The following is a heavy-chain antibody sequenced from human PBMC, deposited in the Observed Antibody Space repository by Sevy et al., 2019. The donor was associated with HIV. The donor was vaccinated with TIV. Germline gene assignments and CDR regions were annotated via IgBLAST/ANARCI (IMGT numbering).Heavy chain of an antibody. J-gene: IGHJ4*02. D-gene: IGHD3-3*01. V-gene: IGHV4-34*01. CDR1: GGSFSGYY. Sequence: SETLSLTCAVYGGSFSGYYWSWIRQSPGKGLEWIGEINHRRSTSYNPSLTGRVTISINTSKNQFSLRLRSVTAADTAVYYCARYNFWSGHYDYFDYWGPGALVTVSS. CDR3: ARYNFWSGHYDYFDY. CDR2: INHRRST.